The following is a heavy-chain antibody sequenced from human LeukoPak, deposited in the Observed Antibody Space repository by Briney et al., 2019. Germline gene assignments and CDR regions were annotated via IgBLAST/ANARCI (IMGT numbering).Heavy chain of an antibody. V-gene: IGHV3-21*01. D-gene: IGHD6-19*01. CDR1: GFTFSSYS. Sequence: GGSLRLSCAVSGFTFSSYSMSWVRQAPGKGLEWVSSISSSGTYKYYADSVNGRFTISRDNAKNTLYLQMNSLRAEDTAVYYCAKGKDSVAGATNDYWGQGTLVTVSS. CDR3: AKGKDSVAGATNDY. CDR2: ISSSGTYK. J-gene: IGHJ4*02.